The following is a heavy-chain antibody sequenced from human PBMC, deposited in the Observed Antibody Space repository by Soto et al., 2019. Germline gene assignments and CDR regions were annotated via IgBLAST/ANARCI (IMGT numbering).Heavy chain of an antibody. CDR2: IIPIFGTA. CDR3: ARDPRGYSGYGGKYNWFDP. V-gene: IGHV1-69*01. J-gene: IGHJ5*02. CDR1: GGTFSSYA. D-gene: IGHD5-12*01. Sequence: QVQLVQSGAEVKKPGSSVKVSCKASGGTFSSYAISWVRQAPGQGLEWMGGIIPIFGTANYAQKFQGRVTMTADESTSTAYMELSSLRSEDTAVYYCARDPRGYSGYGGKYNWFDPWGQGTLVTVSS.